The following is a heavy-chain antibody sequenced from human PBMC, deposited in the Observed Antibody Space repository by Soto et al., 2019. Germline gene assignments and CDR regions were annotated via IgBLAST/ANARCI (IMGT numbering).Heavy chain of an antibody. CDR3: AMRRRMYSSSSDYSYYGLGV. CDR1: GYTFSGYA. D-gene: IGHD6-6*01. J-gene: IGHJ6*02. CDR2: INPNSGRA. V-gene: IGHV1-2*04. Sequence: ASVKVSCKAPGYTFSGYAIHWVRQAPGQGLEWMGWINPNSGRANYAQKFQGWVTMTADTSTSTAYMELGRLRSEDTAVYYCAMRRRMYSSSSDYSYYGLGVWGPGT.